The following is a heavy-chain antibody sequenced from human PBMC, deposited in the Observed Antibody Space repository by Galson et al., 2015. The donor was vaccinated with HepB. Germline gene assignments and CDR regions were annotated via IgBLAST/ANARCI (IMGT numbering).Heavy chain of an antibody. CDR3: AKDTGGKYNDFWSGYFAYFDY. CDR2: ITWNSGNV. CDR1: GFTFDDYA. V-gene: IGHV3-9*01. Sequence: SLRLSCAASGFTFDDYAMSWVRQAPGKGLEWVSGITWNSGNVAYSDSVRGQFTISRDNAKNSLYLQMSSVRAEDTALYFCAKDTGGKYNDFWSGYFAYFDYWGQGALVTVSS. D-gene: IGHD3-3*01. J-gene: IGHJ4*02.